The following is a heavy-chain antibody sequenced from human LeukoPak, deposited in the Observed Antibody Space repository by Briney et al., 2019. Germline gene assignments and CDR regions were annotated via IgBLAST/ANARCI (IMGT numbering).Heavy chain of an antibody. V-gene: IGHV1-18*01. D-gene: IGHD3-3*01. CDR2: ISCYNGDT. CDR1: DYIFNKYG. Sequence: ASVKVSCKASDYIFNKYGVSWVRQAPGQGLEWLAWISCYNGDTNYAQKFQGRVTMTRNTSISTAYMELSSLRSEDTAVYYCARGKGSYDSSPWFDYWGQGTLVTVSS. J-gene: IGHJ4*02. CDR3: ARGKGSYDSSPWFDY.